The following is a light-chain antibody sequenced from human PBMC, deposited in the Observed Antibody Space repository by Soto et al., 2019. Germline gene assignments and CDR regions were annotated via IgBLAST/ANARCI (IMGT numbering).Light chain of an antibody. CDR2: GAS. V-gene: IGKV3-20*01. Sequence: GLTQSQVTLSLSTGERATLSCTASQSVSNNYLAWYQQKPGQAPRLLIYGASNRATGIPDRFSGSGSGTDFTLTISRLEPEDFAVYYCQQYGSSGTFGQGTKVDIK. CDR3: QQYGSSGT. J-gene: IGKJ1*01. CDR1: QSVSNNY.